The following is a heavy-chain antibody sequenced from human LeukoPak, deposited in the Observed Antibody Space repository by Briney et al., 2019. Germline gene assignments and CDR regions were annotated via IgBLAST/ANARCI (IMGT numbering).Heavy chain of an antibody. J-gene: IGHJ5*02. CDR3: ARAYNDPTYDILTGYYLRQNWFDP. D-gene: IGHD3-9*01. CDR1: GYTFTGYY. Sequence: ASVKVSCKASGYTFTGYYMHWARQAPGQGLEWMGWINPNSGGTNYAQKFQGRVTMTRDTSISTAYMELSRLRSDDTAVYYCARAYNDPTYDILTGYYLRQNWFDPWGQGTLVTVSS. V-gene: IGHV1-2*02. CDR2: INPNSGGT.